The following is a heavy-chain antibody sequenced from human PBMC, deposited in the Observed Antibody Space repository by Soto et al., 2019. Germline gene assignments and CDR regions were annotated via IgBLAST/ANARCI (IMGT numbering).Heavy chain of an antibody. CDR2: ISGSGGST. CDR3: AKDLARPGNAFDI. CDR1: GFTFSSYA. J-gene: IGHJ3*02. V-gene: IGHV3-23*01. Sequence: EVQLLESGGGLVQPGGSLRLSCAASGFTFSSYAMSWVRPAPGKGLEWVSAISGSGGSTYYADSVKGRFTISRDNSKNTLYLQMNSLRAEDTAVYYCAKDLARPGNAFDIWGQGTMVTVSS.